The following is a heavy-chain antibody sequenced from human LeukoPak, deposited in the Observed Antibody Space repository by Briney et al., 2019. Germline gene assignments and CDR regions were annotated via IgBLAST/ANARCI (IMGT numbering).Heavy chain of an antibody. Sequence: ASVKVSCKASGYTFTGYYMHWVRQAPGQGLEWMGWINPNSGGTNYAQKFQGSVTMTRDTSISTAYMELSRLRSDDTAVYYCARDGSFGVANGDAFDIWGQGTMVTVSS. CDR3: ARDGSFGVANGDAFDI. V-gene: IGHV1-2*02. D-gene: IGHD3-3*01. J-gene: IGHJ3*02. CDR2: INPNSGGT. CDR1: GYTFTGYY.